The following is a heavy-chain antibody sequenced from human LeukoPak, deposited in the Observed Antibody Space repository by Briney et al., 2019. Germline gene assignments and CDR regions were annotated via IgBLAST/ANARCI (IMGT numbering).Heavy chain of an antibody. CDR1: GFTFSSYG. CDR3: AAYCGGDCYGGLDY. J-gene: IGHJ4*02. CDR2: ISYDGSNK. V-gene: IGHV3-30*03. D-gene: IGHD2-21*02. Sequence: GGSLRPSCAASGFTFSSYGMHWVRQAPGKGLEWVAVISYDGSNKYYADSVKGRFTISRDNSKNTLYLQMNSLRAEDTAVYYCAAYCGGDCYGGLDYWGQGTLVTVSS.